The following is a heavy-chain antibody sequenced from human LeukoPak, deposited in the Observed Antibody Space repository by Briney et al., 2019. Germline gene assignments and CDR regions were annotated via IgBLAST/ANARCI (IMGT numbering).Heavy chain of an antibody. D-gene: IGHD6-13*01. J-gene: IGHJ4*02. V-gene: IGHV3-74*01. CDR1: GFTFSSHW. Sequence: GGSLRLSCTASGFTFSSHWMHWVRRAPGKGRGWVSRINFVGSSTNYADCVKGRFTISRDNAKDTLYLQINTLRAEDPAAYSCARDPDFGSSWDATSCDYWGQPTLVTVSS. CDR2: INFVGSST. CDR3: ARDPDFGSSWDATSCDY.